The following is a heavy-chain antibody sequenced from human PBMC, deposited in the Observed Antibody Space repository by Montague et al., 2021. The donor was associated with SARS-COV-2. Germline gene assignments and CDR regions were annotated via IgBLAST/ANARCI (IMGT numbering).Heavy chain of an antibody. D-gene: IGHD3-10*01. J-gene: IGHJ6*02. CDR1: GDSISSGGFF. CDR2: TYYIGST. Sequence: TLSLTCTVSGDSISSGGFFWTWIRQHPGQGLEWIGYTYYIGSTYYNPSLESRVAISIDTSKNQLSLKLTSVTAADTAVYYCARAKITIGRNQFTYYGMDVWGQGDTVAVSS. V-gene: IGHV4-31*03. CDR3: ARAKITIGRNQFTYYGMDV.